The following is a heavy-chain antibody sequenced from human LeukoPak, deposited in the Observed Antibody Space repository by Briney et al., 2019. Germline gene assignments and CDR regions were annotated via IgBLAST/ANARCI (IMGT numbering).Heavy chain of an antibody. CDR1: GYSISSGYY. Sequence: PSETLSLTCTVSGYSISSGYYWGWIRQPPGKGLEWIGCIYHSGSTYYNPSLKSRVTISVDTSKSQFSLKLSSVTAADTAVYYCARGYSYAMTYDYWGQGTLVTVCS. CDR3: ARGYSYAMTYDY. V-gene: IGHV4-38-2*02. J-gene: IGHJ4*02. CDR2: IYHSGST. D-gene: IGHD5-18*01.